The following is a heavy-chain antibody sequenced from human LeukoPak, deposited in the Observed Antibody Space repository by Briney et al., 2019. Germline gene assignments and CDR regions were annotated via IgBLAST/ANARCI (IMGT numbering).Heavy chain of an antibody. V-gene: IGHV3-11*06. CDR3: ARGHYELWL. CDR2: ISSSSSHT. Sequence: GGSLRLPCVASGFTFNDYFMSWIRQAPGKGLEWVSYISSSSSHTNYADSVKGRFTISRDNAKNSLYLQMSSLRAEDTAVYYCARGHYELWLWGQGTLVTVSS. D-gene: IGHD3-3*01. CDR1: GFTFNDYF. J-gene: IGHJ1*01.